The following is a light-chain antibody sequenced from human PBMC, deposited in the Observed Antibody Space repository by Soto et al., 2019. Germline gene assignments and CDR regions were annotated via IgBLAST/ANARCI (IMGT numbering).Light chain of an antibody. CDR3: GTWDSSLGGMV. J-gene: IGLJ3*02. CDR1: TSNIGNNY. V-gene: IGLV1-51*01. CDR2: DHS. Sequence: VVTQPPSVSAAPGQRVTISCSGTTSNIGNNYVAWYQQFPGTAPKLLIYDHSKRPSGIPDRFSGSKSGTSATLGITGLQTGDEADYYCGTWDSSLGGMVFGGGTKLTVL.